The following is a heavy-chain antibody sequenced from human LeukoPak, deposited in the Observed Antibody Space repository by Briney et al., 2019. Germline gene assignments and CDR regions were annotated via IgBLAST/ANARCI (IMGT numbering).Heavy chain of an antibody. J-gene: IGHJ3*02. D-gene: IGHD3-10*01. V-gene: IGHV3-53*01. Sequence: GGSLRLSCAPSGFTVSSNYMSWVRQAPGKGLEWVSVIYSGGNTYYADSVKGRFTISRDNSKNTLYLQMNSLRAEDTAVYYCARDWRGGFHAFDIWGQGTKVTVSS. CDR2: IYSGGNT. CDR1: GFTVSSNY. CDR3: ARDWRGGFHAFDI.